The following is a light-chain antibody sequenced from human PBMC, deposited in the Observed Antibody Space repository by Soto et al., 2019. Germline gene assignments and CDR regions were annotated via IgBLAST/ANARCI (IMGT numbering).Light chain of an antibody. V-gene: IGKV1-9*01. Sequence: IQLTQSPSSLSASVGDRVTITCRASQDIAIYLAWYQQKPGEAPKLLIYAASTLYGVVPSRFSGSGSGTDFALTITSLQAEDFATYYCQHYNSYSEAFGQGTKVELK. CDR1: QDIAIY. CDR3: QHYNSYSEA. J-gene: IGKJ1*01. CDR2: AAS.